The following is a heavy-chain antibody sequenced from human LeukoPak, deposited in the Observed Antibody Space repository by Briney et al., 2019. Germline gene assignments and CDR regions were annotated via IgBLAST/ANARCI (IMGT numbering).Heavy chain of an antibody. CDR2: SYNSGST. CDR1: GGTISSNSYS. CDR3: AMEGVGMIVSEY. Sequence: SQTLSLTCTVSGGTISSNSYSWGWISQPPWKGLEWIGSSYNSGSTNYNPSLKNRVTISADTSTNQSSLKLSSVTAADTSVYYCAMEGVGMIVSEYWGQGTLGTVSS. V-gene: IGHV4-39*07. D-gene: IGHD2-21*01. J-gene: IGHJ4*02.